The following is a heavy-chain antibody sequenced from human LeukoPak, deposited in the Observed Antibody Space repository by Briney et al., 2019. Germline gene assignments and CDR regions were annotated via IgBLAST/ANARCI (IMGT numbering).Heavy chain of an antibody. D-gene: IGHD5-24*01. CDR3: ATDRGGAGTLEY. J-gene: IGHJ4*02. V-gene: IGHV4-30-4*01. CDR1: GGSITSNDYY. CDR2: IYHSGTT. Sequence: SETLSLTCTVSGGSITSNDYYWSWIRQPPGKGLEWIGYIYHSGTTYYNSSLKSRVTISIDTSKKQFSLKLTSVTAADTAVYYCATDRGGAGTLEYWGQGTLVTVSS.